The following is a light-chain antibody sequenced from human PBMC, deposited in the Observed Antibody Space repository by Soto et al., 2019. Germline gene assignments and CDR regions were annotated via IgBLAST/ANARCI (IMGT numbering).Light chain of an antibody. J-gene: IGKJ1*01. CDR2: GAS. Sequence: NDWTRSPGSLCLALGERAILYSKAIQSVSNHYLAWYQQKPGQAPRLLIYGASSRATGIPDRFSGSGSGTDFTLTIRSLEPEDFAVYYCQEYGRSLTWRLGQGTKVDI. CDR3: QEYGRSLTWR. V-gene: IGKV3-20*01. CDR1: QSVSNHY.